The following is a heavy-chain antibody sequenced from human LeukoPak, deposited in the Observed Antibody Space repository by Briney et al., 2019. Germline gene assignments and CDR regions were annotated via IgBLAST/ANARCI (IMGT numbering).Heavy chain of an antibody. V-gene: IGHV1-18*01. Sequence: ASVKVSCRASGYTFTNYDINWVRQATGQGLEWMGWISAYNGNTNYAQKFQGRITMTTDTSTSTAYMELRSLRSDDTAVYYCARDLKMGYSSGRYSWGTGSSNDYWGQGTLVTVSS. D-gene: IGHD6-19*01. CDR2: ISAYNGNT. CDR1: GYTFTNYD. CDR3: ARDLKMGYSSGRYSWGTGSSNDY. J-gene: IGHJ4*02.